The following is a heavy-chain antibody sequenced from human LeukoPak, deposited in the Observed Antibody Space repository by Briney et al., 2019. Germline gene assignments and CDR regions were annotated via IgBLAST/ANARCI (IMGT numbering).Heavy chain of an antibody. CDR2: IYYSGST. J-gene: IGHJ6*02. D-gene: IGHD3-22*01. CDR3: AWGEYYYDSSGSYYYYYGMDV. CDR1: GGSISSSSYY. Sequence: SETLSLTCTVSGGSISSSSYYWGWIRQPPGKGLEWIGSIYYSGSTYYNPSLKSRVTISVDTSKNQFSLKLSSVTAADTAVYYCAWGEYYYDSSGSYYYYYGMDVWGQGTTVTVSS. V-gene: IGHV4-39*01.